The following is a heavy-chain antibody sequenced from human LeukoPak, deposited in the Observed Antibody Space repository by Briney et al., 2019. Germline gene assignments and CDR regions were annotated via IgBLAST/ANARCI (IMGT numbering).Heavy chain of an antibody. J-gene: IGHJ4*02. V-gene: IGHV4-39*01. D-gene: IGHD6-6*01. CDR2: IYYSGST. CDR1: GGSISSSSYF. Sequence: SETLSLTCTVSGGSISSSSYFWGWIRQPPGKGLEWIGSIYYSGSTYYNPSLKSRVTISVGTSKNQFSLKLSSVTAADTAVYHCARLRSTIATRPIDYWGQGTLVTVSS. CDR3: ARLRSTIATRPIDY.